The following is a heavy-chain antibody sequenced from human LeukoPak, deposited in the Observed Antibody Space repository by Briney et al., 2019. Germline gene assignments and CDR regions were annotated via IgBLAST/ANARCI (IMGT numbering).Heavy chain of an antibody. D-gene: IGHD3-9*01. CDR1: GFTFSSYS. CDR3: ASHPKSYYDILLGDY. J-gene: IGHJ4*02. V-gene: IGHV3-48*04. CDR2: ISSSSSTI. Sequence: QTGGSLRLSCAASGFTFSSYSMNWVRQAPGKGLEWVSYISSSSSTIYYADSVKGRFTISRDNAKNSLYLQMNSLRAEDTAVYYCASHPKSYYDILLGDYWGQGTLVTVSS.